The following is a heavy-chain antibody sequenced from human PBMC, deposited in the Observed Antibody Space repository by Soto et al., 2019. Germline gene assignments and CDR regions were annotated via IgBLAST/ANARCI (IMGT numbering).Heavy chain of an antibody. CDR3: ARADYYDSSGFYYDC. D-gene: IGHD3-22*01. J-gene: IGHJ4*02. Sequence: QVQLVQSGAEVKKPGASVKVSCKASGDIFTNHYIHWVRQAPGQGLEWMGIINPSGGSTNYLQKFQGRITMCRDTSTSTVYMDLSSLRSEDTAVYFCARADYYDSSGFYYDCRGQGSLVTASS. CDR2: INPSGGST. V-gene: IGHV1-46*01. CDR1: GDIFTNHY.